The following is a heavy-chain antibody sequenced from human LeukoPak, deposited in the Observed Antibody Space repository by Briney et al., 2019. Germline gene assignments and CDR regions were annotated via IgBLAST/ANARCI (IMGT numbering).Heavy chain of an antibody. D-gene: IGHD3-22*01. CDR1: GLTFGDYA. Sequence: GGSLRLSCTASGLTFGDYAMSWVRQAPGKGLEWVGFIRSKAYGGTTEYAASVKGRFTISRDDSKSIAYLQMNSLKTEDTAVYYCTRDFPYYDSSGLHAFDIWGQGTMVTVSS. J-gene: IGHJ3*02. CDR3: TRDFPYYDSSGLHAFDI. CDR2: IRSKAYGGTT. V-gene: IGHV3-49*04.